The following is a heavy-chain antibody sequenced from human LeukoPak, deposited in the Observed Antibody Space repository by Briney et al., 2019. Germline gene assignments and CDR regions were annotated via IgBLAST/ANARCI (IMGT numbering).Heavy chain of an antibody. V-gene: IGHV3-23*01. Sequence: GGSLRLSCAASGFTFSRYAMTWVRQAPGKGLEWVSVISGSGSSTYYSDSVKGRFTISRDNSKNMLYLQMNSLRAEDTAVYYCARESSSSSAYYYYYMDVWGKGTTVTVSS. CDR2: ISGSGSST. CDR1: GFTFSRYA. J-gene: IGHJ6*03. CDR3: ARESSSSSAYYYYYMDV. D-gene: IGHD6-6*01.